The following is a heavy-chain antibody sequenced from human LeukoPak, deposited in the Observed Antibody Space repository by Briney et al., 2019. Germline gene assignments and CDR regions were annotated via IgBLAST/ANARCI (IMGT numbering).Heavy chain of an antibody. Sequence: ASVKVSCKTSGYSFTNFYIHWVRQAPGQGLEWMGMVNPSGGSTISAQKFQDRVNMTTDTSTRTVYMEMTGLTSDDTGNYYCARDAFWGQGTQVTVSS. D-gene: IGHD3-3*02. J-gene: IGHJ4*02. V-gene: IGHV1-46*01. CDR1: GYSFTNFY. CDR3: ARDAF. CDR2: VNPSGGST.